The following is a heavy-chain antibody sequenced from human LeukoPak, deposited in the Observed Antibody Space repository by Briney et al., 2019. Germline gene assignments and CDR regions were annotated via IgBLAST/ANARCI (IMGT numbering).Heavy chain of an antibody. J-gene: IGHJ4*02. CDR3: AREYYDILTGYREYNFDY. CDR1: GYTFTGYY. D-gene: IGHD3-9*01. CDR2: INPNSGGT. Sequence: ASVKVSCKASGYTFTGYYMHWVRQAPGQGLEWMGWINPNSGGTNYAQKFQGRVTMTRDTSISTAYMELSRLRSDDTAVYYCAREYYDILTGYREYNFDYWGQGTLVTVSS. V-gene: IGHV1-2*02.